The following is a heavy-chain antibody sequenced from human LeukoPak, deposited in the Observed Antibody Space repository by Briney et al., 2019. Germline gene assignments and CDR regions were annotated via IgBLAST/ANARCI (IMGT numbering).Heavy chain of an antibody. CDR1: GGSISNYY. Sequence: SETLVLTCTVSGGSISNYYWSWIRQSPGKGLEYIGHIYNDGDTKYNPFLKSRVTISVDMSKNHFSLRLRSVTAADTAVYYCARGAGSTYYLWYAPWGQGTLVTVSS. CDR2: IYNDGDT. J-gene: IGHJ5*02. D-gene: IGHD3-10*01. V-gene: IGHV4-59*01. CDR3: ARGAGSTYYLWYAP.